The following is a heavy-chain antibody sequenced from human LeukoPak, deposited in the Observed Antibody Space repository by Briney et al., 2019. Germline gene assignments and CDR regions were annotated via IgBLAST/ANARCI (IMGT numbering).Heavy chain of an antibody. Sequence: PSETLSLTCAVYGGSFSGYYWSWIRQPPGKGLEWIGEINHSGSTNYNPSLKSRVTISVDTSKNQFSLKLSSVTAADTAVYYCARERDGYNFGPIDYWGQGTLVTVSS. J-gene: IGHJ4*02. CDR1: GGSFSGYY. V-gene: IGHV4-34*01. CDR2: INHSGST. CDR3: ARERDGYNFGPIDY. D-gene: IGHD5-24*01.